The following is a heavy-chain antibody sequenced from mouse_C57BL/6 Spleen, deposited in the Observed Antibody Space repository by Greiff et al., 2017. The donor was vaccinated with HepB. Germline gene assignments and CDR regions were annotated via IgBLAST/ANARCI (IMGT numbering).Heavy chain of an antibody. D-gene: IGHD3-2*02. CDR2: IYPNSGST. CDR3: ARSGSFYAMDY. J-gene: IGHJ4*01. CDR1: GYTFTSYW. V-gene: IGHV1-64*01. Sequence: QVQLKQPGAELVKPGASVKLSCKASGYTFTSYWMHWVKQRPGQGLEWIGMIYPNSGSTNYNEKFKSKATLTVDKSSSTAYMHLSSLTSEDSAVYYCARSGSFYAMDYWGQGTSVTVSS.